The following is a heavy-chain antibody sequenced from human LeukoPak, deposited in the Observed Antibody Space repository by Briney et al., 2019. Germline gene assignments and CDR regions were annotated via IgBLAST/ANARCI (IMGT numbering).Heavy chain of an antibody. J-gene: IGHJ4*02. V-gene: IGHV3-9*01. CDR2: ISWNSGSI. CDR3: AKERLRLGELSPFDY. Sequence: PGGSLRLSCAASGFTFDDYAMHWVRQAPGKGLEWVSGISWNSGSIGYADSVKGRFTISRDNAKNSLYLQMNSLRAEDTALYYCAKERLRLGELSPFDYWGQGTLVTVSS. D-gene: IGHD3-16*02. CDR1: GFTFDDYA.